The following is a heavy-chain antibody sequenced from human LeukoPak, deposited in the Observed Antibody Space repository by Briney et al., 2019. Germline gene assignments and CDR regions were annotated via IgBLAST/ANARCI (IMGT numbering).Heavy chain of an antibody. CDR1: GFTFSSYA. V-gene: IGHV3-30*04. CDR3: ATSGYDSWDY. D-gene: IGHD5-12*01. J-gene: IGHJ4*02. Sequence: PGGSLRLSCAASGFTFSSYAMHWVRQAPGKGLEWVAVISYDGSNKYYADSVKGRFTISRDNSKNTLYLQMNSLRAEDTAVYYCATSGYDSWDYWGQGTLVTVSS. CDR2: ISYDGSNK.